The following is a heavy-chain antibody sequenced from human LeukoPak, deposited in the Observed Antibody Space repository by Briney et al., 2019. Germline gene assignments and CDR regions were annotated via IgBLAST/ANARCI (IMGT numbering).Heavy chain of an antibody. CDR2: ISSRSRYT. CDR1: GFTFSDYY. J-gene: IGHJ4*02. D-gene: IGHD6-13*01. V-gene: IGHV3-11*03. Sequence: PGGSLRLSCAASGFTFSDYYMSWMRRAPGKGLEWVSYISSRSRYTNYADSVKGRFTISRDDAKNSLYLQMNSLRAEDTAVYYCASGVKSGSYPDYWGQGTPVTVSS. CDR3: ASGVKSGSYPDY.